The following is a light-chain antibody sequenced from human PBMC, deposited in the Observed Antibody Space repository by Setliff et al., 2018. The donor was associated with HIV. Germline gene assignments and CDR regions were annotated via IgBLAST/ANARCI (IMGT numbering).Light chain of an antibody. V-gene: IGLV1-51*01. CDR1: SSNIGNNY. CDR3: GTWDSSLSANV. J-gene: IGLJ1*01. CDR2: DNY. Sequence: QSVLTQPPSVSAAPGQKVTISCSGSSSNIGNNYVSWYQQLPGTAPKLLIYDNYQRPSGIPDRCSGSKSGTSATLGITGLQTGDEADYYCGTWDSSLSANVFGTGTKVTVL.